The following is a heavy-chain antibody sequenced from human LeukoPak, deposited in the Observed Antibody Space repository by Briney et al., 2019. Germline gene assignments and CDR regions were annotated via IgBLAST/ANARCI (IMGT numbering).Heavy chain of an antibody. CDR3: ARDLGGIAGS. J-gene: IGHJ4*02. V-gene: IGHV3-74*01. CDR1: GFTFTRYW. D-gene: IGHD1-26*01. Sequence: GGSLRLSCAASGFTFTRYWMHWVRQVPGKGLDWVSRINEDGSITTHADSVRGRFTISRDNARDTLYPQMNSLRSEDTAVYYCARDLGGIAGSWGQGTLVTVSS. CDR2: INEDGSIT.